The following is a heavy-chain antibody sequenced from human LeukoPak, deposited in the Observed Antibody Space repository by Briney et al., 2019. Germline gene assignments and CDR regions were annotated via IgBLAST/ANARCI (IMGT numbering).Heavy chain of an antibody. CDR3: ARIYHYYDSGSYMFDY. V-gene: IGHV3-7*01. CDR2: IKQDGSDK. J-gene: IGHJ4*02. Sequence: GGSLRLSCAASGFTFSSYWMSWVRQTPGKGLEWVANIKQDGSDKYYVDSVKGRFTISRDNAKNSLYLQINTLRGEDTAVYYCARIYHYYDSGSYMFDYWGQGTLVTVSS. CDR1: GFTFSSYW. D-gene: IGHD3-10*01.